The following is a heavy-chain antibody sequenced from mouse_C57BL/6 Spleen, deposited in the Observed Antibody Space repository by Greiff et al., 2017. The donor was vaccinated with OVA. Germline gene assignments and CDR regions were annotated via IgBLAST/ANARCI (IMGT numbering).Heavy chain of an antibody. Sequence: VQLQQSGPELVKPGASVKISCKASGYSFTGYYMNWVKQSPEKSLEWIGEINPSTGGTTYNQKFKAKATLTVDKSSSTAYMQLKSLTSEDSAVYYCARTNSNLAWFAYWGQGTLVTVSA. V-gene: IGHV1-42*01. CDR2: INPSTGGT. J-gene: IGHJ3*01. CDR1: GYSFTGYY. CDR3: ARTNSNLAWFAY. D-gene: IGHD2-5*01.